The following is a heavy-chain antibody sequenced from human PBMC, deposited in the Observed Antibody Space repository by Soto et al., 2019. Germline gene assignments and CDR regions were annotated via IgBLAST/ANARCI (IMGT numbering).Heavy chain of an antibody. D-gene: IGHD3-22*01. CDR1: GGTFNTFA. CDR2: IIPMFGTA. V-gene: IGHV1-69*01. J-gene: IGHJ4*02. CDR3: ARFSPPRGYYAY. Sequence: QVQLVQSGAEVKKPGSSVKVSCMASGGTFNTFAISWVRQAPGQGLECMGGIIPMFGTAHYAQKFQGRVTITADESTRTVYMELSSLRSEDTAVYYCARFSPPRGYYAYCGQGTLVTVSS.